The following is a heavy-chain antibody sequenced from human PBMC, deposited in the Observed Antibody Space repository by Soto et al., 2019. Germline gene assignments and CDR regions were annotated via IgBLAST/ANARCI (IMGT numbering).Heavy chain of an antibody. V-gene: IGHV4-30-2*01. Sequence: SETLSLTCTVSGGSISSYSWSWIRQPPGKGLEWIGYIYHSGSTYYNPSLKSRVTISVDRSKNQFSLKLSSVTAADTAVYYCASGLVTTIHYWGQGTLVTVSS. CDR3: ASGLVTTIHY. CDR2: IYHSGST. CDR1: GGSISSYS. D-gene: IGHD4-17*01. J-gene: IGHJ4*02.